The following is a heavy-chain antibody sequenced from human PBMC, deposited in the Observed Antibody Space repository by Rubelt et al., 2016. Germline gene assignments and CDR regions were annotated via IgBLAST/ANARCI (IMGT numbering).Heavy chain of an antibody. CDR2: IYYSGST. CDR1: GGSISSSSYY. D-gene: IGHD1-26*01. Sequence: QLQLQESGPGLVKPSETLSLTCTVSGGSISSSSYYWGWIRQPPGKGLEWIGSIYYSGSTVHNPALKGRVTMSVDTANIKLARKLSSVTAADTAVYYCARETSGSYSSDYWGQGTLVTVSS. V-gene: IGHV4-39*01. CDR3: ARETSGSYSSDY. J-gene: IGHJ4*02.